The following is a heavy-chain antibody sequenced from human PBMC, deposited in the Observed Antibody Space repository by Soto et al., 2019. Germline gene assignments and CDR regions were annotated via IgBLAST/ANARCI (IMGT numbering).Heavy chain of an antibody. V-gene: IGHV4-30-4*01. D-gene: IGHD1-26*01. J-gene: IGHJ6*02. Sequence: PSETLSLTCTVSGGFISSGDYYWSWIRQPPGKGLEWIGYIYYSGSTYYNPSLKSRVTISVDTSKNQFSLKLSSVTAADTAVYYCARDWLPVELVGATGPARYYYYYGMDVWGQGTTVTVSS. CDR3: ARDWLPVELVGATGPARYYYYYGMDV. CDR1: GGFISSGDYY. CDR2: IYYSGST.